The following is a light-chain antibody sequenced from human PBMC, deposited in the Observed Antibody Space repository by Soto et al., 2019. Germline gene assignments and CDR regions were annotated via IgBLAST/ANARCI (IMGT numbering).Light chain of an antibody. V-gene: IGLV2-14*03. CDR1: SSDIGRHDD. CDR3: CSYQSDLTDML. Sequence: QSALTQPGSVSGSPGQSITISCTGTSSDIGRHDDVSWYQQHPGKVPKLLIYGVTDRPSGVSNRFSGSKSGNVASLTISGLRDEDESAYSRCSYQSDLTDMLVGSGRKGTV. CDR2: GVT. J-gene: IGLJ6*01.